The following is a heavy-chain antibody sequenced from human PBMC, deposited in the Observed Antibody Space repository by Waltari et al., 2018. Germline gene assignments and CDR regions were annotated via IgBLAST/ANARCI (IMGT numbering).Heavy chain of an antibody. Sequence: QVQLQESGPGLVKPSEPLSLTCGVSGSSITSASWSAGFRQPPGKGLEWMASIHYNGDTQYFPSLKSRVTRSADKSKDEVALRLTAGTAADTAVYYCAGHEWGLPGFWGQGTLVTVSS. D-gene: IGHD1-26*01. V-gene: IGHV4-38-2*01. CDR2: IHYNGDT. CDR1: GSSITSASW. CDR3: AGHEWGLPGF. J-gene: IGHJ4*02.